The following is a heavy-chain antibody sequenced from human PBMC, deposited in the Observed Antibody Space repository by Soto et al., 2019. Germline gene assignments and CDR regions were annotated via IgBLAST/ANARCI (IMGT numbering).Heavy chain of an antibody. CDR3: VRGKVNFDF. CDR2: IYQSGNT. Sequence: SETLSLTCIVSNYSISSGYHWVCIRQPPGKGLEGIGTIYQSGNTYQNPSLKSRVILSIDTSKNQFSLNLRNVTAADTAVYYCVRGKVNFDFWGKGSLVTVSS. V-gene: IGHV4-38-2*02. CDR1: NYSISSGYH. J-gene: IGHJ4*02.